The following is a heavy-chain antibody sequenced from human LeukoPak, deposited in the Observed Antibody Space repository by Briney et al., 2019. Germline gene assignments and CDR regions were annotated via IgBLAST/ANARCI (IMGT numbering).Heavy chain of an antibody. Sequence: PGGSLLLSSAASGFTFSSYAMHWVRQAPGKGPAWVAVISYDGSNKYYADSVKGRFTISRDNAKNSLYLQMNSLRAEDTAVYYCAREGLYYDSSTEAFDIWGQGTMVTVSS. CDR2: ISYDGSNK. CDR1: GFTFSSYA. V-gene: IGHV3-30-3*01. CDR3: AREGLYYDSSTEAFDI. D-gene: IGHD3-22*01. J-gene: IGHJ3*02.